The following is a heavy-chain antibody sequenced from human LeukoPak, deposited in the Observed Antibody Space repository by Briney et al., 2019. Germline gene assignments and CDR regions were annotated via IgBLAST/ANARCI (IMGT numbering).Heavy chain of an antibody. CDR1: GFTFSSYG. D-gene: IGHD3-3*01. V-gene: IGHV3-33*06. Sequence: QPGGSLRLSCAASGFTFSSYGMHWVRQAPGKGLEWVAVIWYDGSNKYYADSVKGRFTISRDNSKNTLYLQMNSLRAEDTAVYYGAKESYSDFWSGYPTWFAPWGKGTLVTVSS. CDR2: IWYDGSNK. J-gene: IGHJ5*02. CDR3: AKESYSDFWSGYPTWFAP.